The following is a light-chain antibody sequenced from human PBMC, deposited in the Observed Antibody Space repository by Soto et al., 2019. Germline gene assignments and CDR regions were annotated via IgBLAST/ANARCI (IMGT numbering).Light chain of an antibody. Sequence: FVLPQSPDTLSLPPGERATLSCRASQSISSYLAWYQQKPGQAPRLLIYDASSRATGIPARFSGSGYGTDFTLTIRSLEPEDFAVYYCQQLTDWPPQWTFGQGTKV. CDR1: QSISSY. J-gene: IGKJ1*01. CDR3: QQLTDWPPQWT. CDR2: DAS. V-gene: IGKV3-11*01.